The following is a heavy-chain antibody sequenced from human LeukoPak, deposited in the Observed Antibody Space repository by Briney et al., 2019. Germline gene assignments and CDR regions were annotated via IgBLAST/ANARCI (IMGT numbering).Heavy chain of an antibody. D-gene: IGHD1-26*01. J-gene: IGHJ4*02. CDR1: GFTFSSYR. CDR2: ISSSSSII. Sequence: GSLRLCCAASGFTFSSYRRNWVRQATGKGLGRVSYISSSSSIINYAHCVKGRFTISRHNDKNSLYLQMNSVRAEDTSVYYCARVLSMIVGPLDYWGQGTLVSVSS. CDR3: ARVLSMIVGPLDY. V-gene: IGHV3-48*04.